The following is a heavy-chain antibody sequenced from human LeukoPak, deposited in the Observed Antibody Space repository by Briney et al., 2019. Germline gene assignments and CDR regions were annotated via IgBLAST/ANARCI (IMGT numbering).Heavy chain of an antibody. Sequence: GGSLRLSCAASGFTFSSYGMHWVRQAPGKGLEWVAFIRYDGSNKYYADSVKGRFTISRDNSKNTLYLQMNSLRAEDTAVYYCARSSDTAMVGNLDYWGQGTLVTVSS. CDR2: IRYDGSNK. J-gene: IGHJ4*02. V-gene: IGHV3-30*02. CDR3: ARSSDTAMVGNLDY. CDR1: GFTFSSYG. D-gene: IGHD5-18*01.